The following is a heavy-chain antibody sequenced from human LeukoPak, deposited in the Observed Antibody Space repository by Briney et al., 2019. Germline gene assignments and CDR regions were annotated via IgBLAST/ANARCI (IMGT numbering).Heavy chain of an antibody. V-gene: IGHV5-51*01. CDR1: GYSFTSYW. CDR2: IYPGDSDT. J-gene: IGHJ5*02. D-gene: IGHD3-3*01. CDR3: ARQATYFDFWSGYYGFDP. Sequence: GESLKISCKGSGYSFTSYWIGWVRQMPGKGLEWMGIIYPGDSDTRYSPSFQGQVTISADKTISTAYLQWSSLKASDTAMYYCARQATYFDFWSGYYGFDPWGQGTLVTVSS.